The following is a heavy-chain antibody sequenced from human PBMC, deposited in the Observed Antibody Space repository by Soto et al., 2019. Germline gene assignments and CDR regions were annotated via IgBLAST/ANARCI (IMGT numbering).Heavy chain of an antibody. D-gene: IGHD2-2*01. V-gene: IGHV3-73*01. J-gene: IGHJ6*03. CDR2: IRSKANSYAT. CDR3: TRPPWGVVPAAAGAYYYYMDV. CDR1: GFTFSGSA. Sequence: GGSLRLSCAASGFTFSGSAMHWVRQASGKGLEWVGRIRSKANSYATAYAASVKGRFTISRDDSKNTAYLQMNSLKTEDTAVYYCTRPPWGVVPAAAGAYYYYMDVWGKGTTVTVSS.